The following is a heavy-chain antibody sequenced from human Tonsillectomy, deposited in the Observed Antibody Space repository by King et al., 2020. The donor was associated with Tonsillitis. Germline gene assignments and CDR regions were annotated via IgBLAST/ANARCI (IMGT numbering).Heavy chain of an antibody. J-gene: IGHJ4*02. CDR1: GFTFSSYA. CDR2: ISGSGGST. CDR3: AKGGCSSTSCYYDCDY. V-gene: IGHV3-23*04. Sequence: VQLVESGGGLVQPGGSLRLSCAASGFTFSSYARSWVRQAPGKGLEWVSAISGSGGSTYYADSVKGRFTISRDNSQNTLYLQMNSLRAEDTAVYYCAKGGCSSTSCYYDCDYWGQGTLVTSPQ. D-gene: IGHD2-2*01.